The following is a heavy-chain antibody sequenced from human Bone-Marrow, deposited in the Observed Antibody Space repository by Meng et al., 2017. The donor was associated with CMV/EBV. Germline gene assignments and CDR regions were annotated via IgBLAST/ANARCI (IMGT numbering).Heavy chain of an antibody. CDR3: ARVGNGYWFDP. CDR1: GGASSGVASS. Sequence: SAVSGGASSGVASSWSWIRHPPGKGLEWIGYIYHSESTSSNPSLKSRVTISIDRSKNQFSLKLSSVTAADTAVYYCARVGNGYWFDPWGQGTLVPSPQ. J-gene: IGHJ5*02. V-gene: IGHV4-30-2*01. D-gene: IGHD1-26*01. CDR2: IYHSEST.